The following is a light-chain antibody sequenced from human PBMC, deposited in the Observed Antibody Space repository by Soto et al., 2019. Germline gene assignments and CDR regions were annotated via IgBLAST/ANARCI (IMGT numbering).Light chain of an antibody. CDR2: DAS. CDR3: QQRSHWPT. V-gene: IGKV3-11*01. J-gene: IGKJ1*01. CDR1: QTVSSS. Sequence: PGERAPLSCRASQTVSSSLAWYQQRRGQAPRLLIYDASNRATGIPARFSGSGSGTDFTLSISSLEPEDFAVYYCQQRSHWPTFGQGTKVDI.